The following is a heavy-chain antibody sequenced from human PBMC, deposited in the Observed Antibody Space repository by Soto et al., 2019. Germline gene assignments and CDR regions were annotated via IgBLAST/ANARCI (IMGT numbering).Heavy chain of an antibody. CDR3: ARNYGNIDY. V-gene: IGHV3-11*01. CDR1: GFTFSSYA. Sequence: GSLRLSCAASGFTFSSYAMSWIRQAPGKGLEWVSYITDGGSTIYYADSVKGRFTISRDNARNSLFLQMNSLRAEDTAVYYCARNYGNIDYWGQGTLVTVSS. CDR2: ITDGGSTI. D-gene: IGHD4-17*01. J-gene: IGHJ4*02.